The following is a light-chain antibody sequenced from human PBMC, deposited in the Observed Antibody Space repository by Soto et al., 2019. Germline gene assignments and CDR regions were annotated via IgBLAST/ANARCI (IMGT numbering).Light chain of an antibody. CDR2: EVS. CDR3: SSYTRRSTLYA. Sequence: QSALTQPASVSGSPGQSITISCTETSSDVGGYNYVSWYQQHPGKAPKLMIYEVSNRPSGVSNRFSGSKSGNTASLTISGLQAEDDADYYCSSYTRRSTLYAFGNGTKVTVL. J-gene: IGLJ1*01. V-gene: IGLV2-14*01. CDR1: SSDVGGYNY.